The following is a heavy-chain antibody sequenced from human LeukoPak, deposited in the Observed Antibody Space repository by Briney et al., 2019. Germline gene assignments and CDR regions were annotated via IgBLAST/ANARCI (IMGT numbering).Heavy chain of an antibody. V-gene: IGHV3-23*01. CDR1: GFTVSSNH. CDR3: ANQYRITMIVVANYFDY. Sequence: GGSLRLSCAASGFTVSSNHMSWVRQAPGKGLEWVSAISGSGGSTYYADSVKGRFTISRDNSKNTLYLQMNSLRAEDTAVYYCANQYRITMIVVANYFDYWGQGTLVTVSS. J-gene: IGHJ4*02. CDR2: ISGSGGST. D-gene: IGHD3-22*01.